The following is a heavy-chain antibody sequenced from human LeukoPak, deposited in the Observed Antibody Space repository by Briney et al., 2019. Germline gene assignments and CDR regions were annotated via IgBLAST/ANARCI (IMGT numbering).Heavy chain of an antibody. CDR2: ISGSSSTI. D-gene: IGHD2-2*02. Sequence: GGSLRLSCAASGLTFSSYTMNWVRQAPGTGLEWVSSISGSSSTIYYADSVKGRFTISRDNAKNSLYLQMNSLRAEDTAVYYCARGGIVVVPAARPLDYWGQGTLVTVSS. J-gene: IGHJ4*02. CDR3: ARGGIVVVPAARPLDY. V-gene: IGHV3-48*01. CDR1: GLTFSSYT.